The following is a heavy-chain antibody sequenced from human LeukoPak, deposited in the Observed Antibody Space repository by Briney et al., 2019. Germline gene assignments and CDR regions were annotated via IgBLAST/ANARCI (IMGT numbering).Heavy chain of an antibody. CDR2: INPNSGGT. V-gene: IGHV1-2*02. CDR1: GYTFTGYY. J-gene: IGHJ5*02. CDR3: ARGGITMVQGVIIRNWFDP. Sequence: ASVKVSCKASGYTFTGYYMHWARQAPGQGLEWMGWINPNSGGTNYAQKFQGRVTMTRDTSISTAYMELSRLRSDDTAVYYCARGGITMVQGVIIRNWFDPWGRGTLVTVSS. D-gene: IGHD3-10*01.